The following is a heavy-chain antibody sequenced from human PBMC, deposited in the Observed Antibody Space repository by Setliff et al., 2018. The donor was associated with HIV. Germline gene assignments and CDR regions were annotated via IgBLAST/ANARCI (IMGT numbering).Heavy chain of an antibody. CDR3: ARRSIAVREAQFDP. CDR1: GGSISGQY. V-gene: IGHV4-59*11. Sequence: SETLSLTCTVSGGSISGQYWSWFRQPPGKNMEWIASIYSSGTTNYNPSLRSRVIISVDTPRNQFSLRVSSVTAADTALYYCARRSIAVREAQFDPWGQGTQVTVSS. D-gene: IGHD6-6*01. CDR2: IYSSGTT. J-gene: IGHJ5*02.